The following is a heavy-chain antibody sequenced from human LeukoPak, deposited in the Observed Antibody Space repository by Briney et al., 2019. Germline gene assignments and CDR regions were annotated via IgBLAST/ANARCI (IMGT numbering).Heavy chain of an antibody. CDR2: IYYSGTT. Sequence: PSETLSLTCTVSGGSISNYYWSWIRQPPGKGLEWIGYIYYSGTTNYNPSLKSRVTISVDTSNNQFSLRLSSVTAADTAVYYCARHGSYWDFDYWGRGTLVTVSS. D-gene: IGHD1-26*01. CDR3: ARHGSYWDFDY. V-gene: IGHV4-59*08. CDR1: GGSISNYY. J-gene: IGHJ4*02.